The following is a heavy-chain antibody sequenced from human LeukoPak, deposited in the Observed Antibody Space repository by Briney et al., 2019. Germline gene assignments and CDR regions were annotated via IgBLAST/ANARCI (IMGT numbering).Heavy chain of an antibody. CDR2: ISYDGSNK. J-gene: IGHJ4*02. Sequence: PGGSLRLSCAASGFTFSSYAMHWVRQAPGKGLEWVAVISYDGSNKYYADSVKGRFTISRDNSKNTLYLQMNSLRAEDTAVYYCASALTMVGRNDYWGQGTLVTVSS. V-gene: IGHV3-30*04. D-gene: IGHD3-10*01. CDR3: ASALTMVGRNDY. CDR1: GFTFSSYA.